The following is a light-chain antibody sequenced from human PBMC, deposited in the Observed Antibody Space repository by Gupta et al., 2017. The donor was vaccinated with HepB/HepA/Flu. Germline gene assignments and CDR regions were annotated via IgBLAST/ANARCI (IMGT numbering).Light chain of an antibody. CDR3: QQSYSTHRIT. Sequence: DIQMTQSPSSLSASVGDRVTITCRASQSISSYLNWYQQKPGKAPKLLIYAASSLQSGVPSRFSGSGSGIDFPLTISMLQPEDFATYYCQQSYSTHRITFGQGTRLEIK. J-gene: IGKJ5*01. V-gene: IGKV1-39*01. CDR2: AAS. CDR1: QSISSY.